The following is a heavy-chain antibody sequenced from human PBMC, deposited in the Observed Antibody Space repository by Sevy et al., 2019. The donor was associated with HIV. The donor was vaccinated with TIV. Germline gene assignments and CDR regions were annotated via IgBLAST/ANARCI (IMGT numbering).Heavy chain of an antibody. J-gene: IGHJ4*02. D-gene: IGHD3-22*01. V-gene: IGHV4-34*01. CDR3: ASRDYDSSGCLDY. CDR1: DGSFSGYY. Sequence: SETLSLTCAVYDGSFSGYYWSWIRQPPGKGLEWIGEINHSGSTNYNPSLKSRVTISVDTSKNQFSLKLSSVTAADTAVYYCASRDYDSSGCLDYWGQGTLVTVSS. CDR2: INHSGST.